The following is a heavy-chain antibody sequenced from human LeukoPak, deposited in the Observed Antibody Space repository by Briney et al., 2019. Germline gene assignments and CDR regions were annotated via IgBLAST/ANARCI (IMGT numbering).Heavy chain of an antibody. CDR3: AREIVADGYNTRTGGFDY. Sequence: SETLSLTCTVSGGSISSYYWSWIRQPPGKGLEWIGYIYYSGSTNYNPSLKSRVTISVDTSKNQFSLKLSSVTAADTAVYYCAREIVADGYNTRTGGFDYWGQGTLVTVSS. D-gene: IGHD5-24*01. V-gene: IGHV4-59*01. CDR1: GGSISSYY. J-gene: IGHJ4*02. CDR2: IYYSGST.